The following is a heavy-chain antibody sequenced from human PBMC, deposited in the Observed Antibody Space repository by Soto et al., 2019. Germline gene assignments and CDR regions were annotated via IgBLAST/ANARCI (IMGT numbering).Heavy chain of an antibody. CDR2: IIPIFGKA. D-gene: IGHD2-2*01. Sequence: GASVKLSCKASGGTFSSYAISWVRQAPGQGLEWMGGIIPIFGKANYAQKFQGRVTITTDKSTSTAYMELSSLRSEATGVYYCARSGPDCYCSTTSCRVFDYWGQGTLVTVSS. CDR3: ARSGPDCYCSTTSCRVFDY. CDR1: GGTFSSYA. J-gene: IGHJ4*02. V-gene: IGHV1-69*05.